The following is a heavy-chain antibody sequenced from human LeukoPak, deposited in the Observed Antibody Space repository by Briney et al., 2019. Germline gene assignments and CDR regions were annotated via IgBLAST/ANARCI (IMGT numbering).Heavy chain of an antibody. V-gene: IGHV4-30-2*01. CDR3: ARLVVVTAGGAFDI. J-gene: IGHJ3*02. D-gene: IGHD2-21*02. CDR1: GGSISSGGYS. CDR2: IYHSGST. Sequence: SETLSLTCAVSGGSISSGGYSWSWIRQPPGKGLEWFGYIYHSGSTYYNPSLKSRVTISVDRSKNQFSLKLSSVTAADTAVYYCARLVVVTAGGAFDIWGQGTMVTVSS.